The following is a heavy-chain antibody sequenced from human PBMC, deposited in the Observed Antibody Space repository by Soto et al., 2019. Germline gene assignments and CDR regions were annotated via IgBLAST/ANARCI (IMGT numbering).Heavy chain of an antibody. CDR2: ISGSGHAT. CDR3: AKGRYFDSSGGCANY. V-gene: IGHV3-23*01. D-gene: IGHD3-22*01. CDR1: GCMFDNYA. J-gene: IGHJ4*02. Sequence: EVRLWESVGGSVPPGASARLSCRRCGCMFDNYAMSWVRQSPARGLEWVAAISGSGHATYYTQSVRGRFTISRDKSKKTVFLQMNNLRTEDTAIYYCAKGRYFDSSGGCANYWGLGTLVTVSS.